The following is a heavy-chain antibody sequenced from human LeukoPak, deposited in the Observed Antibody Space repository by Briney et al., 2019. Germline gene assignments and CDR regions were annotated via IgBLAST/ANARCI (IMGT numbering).Heavy chain of an antibody. CDR2: IYYSGST. D-gene: IGHD4-23*01. CDR1: GGSISSGDYY. Sequence: SETLSLTCTVSGGSISSGDYYWSRIRQPPGKGLEWIGYIYYSGSTYYNPSLKSRVTISVDTSKNQFSLKLSSVTAADTAVYYCARDVGYGGNLFDYWGQGTLVTVSS. J-gene: IGHJ4*02. V-gene: IGHV4-30-4*08. CDR3: ARDVGYGGNLFDY.